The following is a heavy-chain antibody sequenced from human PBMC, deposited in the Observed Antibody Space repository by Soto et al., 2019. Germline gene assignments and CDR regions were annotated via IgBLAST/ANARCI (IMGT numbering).Heavy chain of an antibody. CDR3: ATGLQQLVSLYCFDL. J-gene: IGHJ4*02. D-gene: IGHD6-13*01. V-gene: IGHV1-24*01. CDR1: GCSLTELS. Sequence: SAKGSCKVSGCSLTELSMHWVRQAPGKGPEWMGGFDPEDGEIKFAQNFQGRVTMTEYTPTDTAYMELSSLRSEDTAIYYCATGLQQLVSLYCFDLWGQGTLVSVSS. CDR2: FDPEDGEI.